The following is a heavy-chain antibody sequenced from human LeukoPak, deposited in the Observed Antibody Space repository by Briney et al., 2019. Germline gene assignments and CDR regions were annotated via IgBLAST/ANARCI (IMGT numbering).Heavy chain of an antibody. CDR1: GGSISSYY. J-gene: IGHJ4*02. CDR2: IYYSGST. D-gene: IGHD2-15*01. CDR3: AGGYCSGGSCYILDY. V-gene: IGHV4-59*01. Sequence: TSSETLSLTCTVSGGSISSYYWSWIRQPPGKGLEWIGYIYYSGSTNYNPSLKSRVTISVDTSKNQFSLKLSSVTAVDTAVYYCAGGYCSGGSCYILDYWGQGTLVTVSS.